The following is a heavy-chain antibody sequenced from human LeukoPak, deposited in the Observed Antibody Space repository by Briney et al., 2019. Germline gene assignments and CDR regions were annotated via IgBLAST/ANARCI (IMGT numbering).Heavy chain of an antibody. CDR2: IYHSGST. CDR3: ARGVVAKEIYYFHY. CDR1: GGSISTGGYS. Sequence: SETLCLTCAVSGGSISTGGYSRSWIRQPPGKGLEWIGYIYHSGSTYYNPSLKSRVTRSVDRSKNQFSLKLSSVTAADTAVYYCARGVVAKEIYYFHYWGQGTLVTVSS. J-gene: IGHJ4*02. D-gene: IGHD5-12*01. V-gene: IGHV4-30-2*01.